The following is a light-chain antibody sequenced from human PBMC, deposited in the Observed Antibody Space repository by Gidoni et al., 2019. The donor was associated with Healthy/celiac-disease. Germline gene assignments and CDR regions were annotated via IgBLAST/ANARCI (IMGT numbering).Light chain of an antibody. CDR2: QDS. CDR1: KLGDKY. J-gene: IGLJ2*01. Sequence: SYDLTQPPSVYVSPGQTASITCSGDKLGDKYSCWYQQKPGQSPVLVIYQDSKRPSGIPERFSGSNSGNTATLTISGTQAMDEADYYCQAWDSSTAVFGGGTKLTVL. CDR3: QAWDSSTAV. V-gene: IGLV3-1*01.